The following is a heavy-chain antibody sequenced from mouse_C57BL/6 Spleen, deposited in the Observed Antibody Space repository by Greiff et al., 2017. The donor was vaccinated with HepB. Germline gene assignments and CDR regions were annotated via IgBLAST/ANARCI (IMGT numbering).Heavy chain of an antibody. V-gene: IGHV1-64*01. CDR1: GYTFTSYW. CDR3: ARAYYSNLYAMDY. CDR2: IHPNSGST. D-gene: IGHD2-5*01. J-gene: IGHJ4*01. Sequence: QVQLQQPGAELVKPGASVKLSCKASGYTFTSYWMHWVKQRPGQGLEWIRMIHPNSGSTNYNEKFKSKATLTVDKSSSTAYMQLSSLTSEDSAVYYCARAYYSNLYAMDYWGQGTSVTVSS.